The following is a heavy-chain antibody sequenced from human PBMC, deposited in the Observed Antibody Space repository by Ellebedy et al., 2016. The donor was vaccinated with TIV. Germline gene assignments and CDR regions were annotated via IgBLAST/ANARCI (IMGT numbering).Heavy chain of an antibody. J-gene: IGHJ3*02. CDR2: IYHSGST. CDR1: GYSISSVSY. D-gene: IGHD2/OR15-2a*01. CDR3: ATFRNLDGFDI. V-gene: IGHV4-38-2*01. Sequence: SETLSLTCAVSGYSISSVSYWGWIRQPPGKGLEWIGSIYHSGSTYYNTSLKRRVSISMDTSRNQFSLKLSSVTAADTAVYYCATFRNLDGFDIWGQGKMVTVSS.